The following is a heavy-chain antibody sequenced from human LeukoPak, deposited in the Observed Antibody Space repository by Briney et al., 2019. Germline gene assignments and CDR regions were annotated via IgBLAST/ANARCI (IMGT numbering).Heavy chain of an antibody. CDR1: GYTFTGYY. CDR3: ARVRGVGGYSDY. V-gene: IGHV1-2*06. Sequence: ASVKVSCKASGYTFTGYYMHWVRQAPGQGLEWTGRINPNSGGTNYAQKFQGRVTMTRDTSISTAYMELSRLRSDDTAVYYCARVRGVGGYSDYWGQGTLVTVSS. D-gene: IGHD2-15*01. CDR2: INPNSGGT. J-gene: IGHJ4*02.